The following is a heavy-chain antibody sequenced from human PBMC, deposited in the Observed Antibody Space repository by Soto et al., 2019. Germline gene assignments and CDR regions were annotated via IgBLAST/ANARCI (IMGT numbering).Heavy chain of an antibody. J-gene: IGHJ6*02. CDR2: IYSSGDRK. V-gene: IGHV3-23*01. Sequence: EEQLLESGGGLVQPGGSLRLSCAASGFTFSSYAMSWVRQAPGKGLEWVSSIYSSGDRKYFADSVKGRFTISRDNSKNTLYLQMNSLGAEDTAVYYGAKGPISPYGMDVWGQGTTVTVSS. CDR3: AKGPISPYGMDV. D-gene: IGHD3-3*01. CDR1: GFTFSSYA.